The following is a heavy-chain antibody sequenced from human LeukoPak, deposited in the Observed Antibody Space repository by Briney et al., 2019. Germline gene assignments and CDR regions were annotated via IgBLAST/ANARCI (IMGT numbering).Heavy chain of an antibody. CDR1: GGSFSGYY. CDR2: INHSGST. V-gene: IGHV4-34*01. CDR3: TCASWYFDY. D-gene: IGHD3-16*01. J-gene: IGHJ4*02. Sequence: PSETLSLTCAVYGGSFSGYYWSWIRQPPGKGLEWIGEINHSGSTNYNPSLESRVTISVDTSKNQFSLKLSSVTAADTAVYYCTCASWYFDYWGQGTLVTVSS.